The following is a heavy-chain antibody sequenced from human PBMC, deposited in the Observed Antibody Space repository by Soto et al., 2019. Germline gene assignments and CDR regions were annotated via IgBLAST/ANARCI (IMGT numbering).Heavy chain of an antibody. D-gene: IGHD1-26*01. CDR1: GGSISSGDYY. J-gene: IGHJ4*02. Sequence: PSETLSLTCTVSGGSISSGDYYWSWIRQPPGKGLEWIGYIYYSGSTYYNPSLKSRVTISVDTSKNQFSLKLSSVTAADTAVYYCARGGWELLPHRLDYWGQGTLVTVSS. V-gene: IGHV4-30-4*01. CDR3: ARGGWELLPHRLDY. CDR2: IYYSGST.